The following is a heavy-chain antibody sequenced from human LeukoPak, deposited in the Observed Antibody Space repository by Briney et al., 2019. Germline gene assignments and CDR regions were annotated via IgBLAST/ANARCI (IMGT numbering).Heavy chain of an antibody. Sequence: GGSLRLSCAASGSTFTSYSMNWVRQAPGKGLEWVSSISSSSSYIYYADSVKGRFTISRDNAKNSLYLQMNSLRAEDTAVYYCARDCSSTSCYTEGFDYWGQGTLVTVSS. CDR3: ARDCSSTSCYTEGFDY. D-gene: IGHD2-2*02. J-gene: IGHJ4*02. CDR1: GSTFTSYS. V-gene: IGHV3-21*01. CDR2: ISSSSSYI.